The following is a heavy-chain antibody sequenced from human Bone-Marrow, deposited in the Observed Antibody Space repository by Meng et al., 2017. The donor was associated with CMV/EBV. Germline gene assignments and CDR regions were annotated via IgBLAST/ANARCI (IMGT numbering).Heavy chain of an antibody. CDR2: IYQSGTT. CDR1: GYSISRGYY. V-gene: IGHV4-38-2*02. D-gene: IGHD2-2*02. CDR3: ASAISMRIDY. Sequence: SETLSLTCTVSGYSISRGYYWAWIRQSPGKGLEWIGSIYQSGTTYYNPSLKSRGTISADTSKNQLSLKLISVTAADTAVYYCASAISMRIDYWGQGTLVTVSS. J-gene: IGHJ4*02.